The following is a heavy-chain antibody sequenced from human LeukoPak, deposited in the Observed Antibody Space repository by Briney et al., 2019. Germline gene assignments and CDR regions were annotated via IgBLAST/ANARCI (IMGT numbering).Heavy chain of an antibody. D-gene: IGHD3-10*01. V-gene: IGHV4-61*02. J-gene: IGHJ3*02. CDR2: IYTSGST. CDR1: GGSISSGSYY. CDR3: ARFEAFGVGDI. Sequence: PSQTLSLTCTVSGGSISSGSYYWNWIRQPAGKGLEWIGRIYTSGSTKYNPSLKSRVTISVDTSKNQFSLKLSSVTAADTAVYYCARFEAFGVGDIWGQGTMVTVSS.